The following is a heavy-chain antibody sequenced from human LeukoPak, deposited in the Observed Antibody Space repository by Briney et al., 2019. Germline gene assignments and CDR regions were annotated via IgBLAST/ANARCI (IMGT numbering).Heavy chain of an antibody. CDR1: GYTFTGYY. Sequence: ASVKVSCKASGYTFTGYYMHWVRQAPGQGLEWMGWINPNSGGTNYAQKFQGRVTMTRDTSISTAYMELSRLRSDDTAVYYCARDSSVRGPHYYYMDVWGKGTTVTVSS. V-gene: IGHV1-2*02. CDR3: ARDSSVRGPHYYYMDV. D-gene: IGHD3-10*01. J-gene: IGHJ6*03. CDR2: INPNSGGT.